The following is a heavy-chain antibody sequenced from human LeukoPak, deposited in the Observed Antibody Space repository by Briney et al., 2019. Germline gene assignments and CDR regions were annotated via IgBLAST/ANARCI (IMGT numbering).Heavy chain of an antibody. J-gene: IGHJ4*02. CDR2: IINNGGST. Sequence: QTGGSLRLSCAASGFTFSSYGMSWVRQAPGKGLEWVSAIINNGGSTYYADSVKGRFTISRDNSKNTLYLQMNSLRAEDTAIYYCAKNIGGLDYWGQGTLVTVSS. D-gene: IGHD3-10*01. CDR1: GFTFSSYG. CDR3: AKNIGGLDY. V-gene: IGHV3-23*01.